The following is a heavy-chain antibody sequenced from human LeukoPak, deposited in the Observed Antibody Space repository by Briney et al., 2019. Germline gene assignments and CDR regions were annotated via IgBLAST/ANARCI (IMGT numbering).Heavy chain of an antibody. V-gene: IGHV3-7*01. Sequence: GGSLRLSCAASGFTFSHYWMSWVRQAPGKGLERVASIKQDGSQKYYGDSVKGRFTISRDNAKNSLYLQMNSLSAEDTAFYYCAKDDNSWSLDYWGQGTLVAVSS. D-gene: IGHD6-13*01. J-gene: IGHJ4*02. CDR1: GFTFSHYW. CDR2: IKQDGSQK. CDR3: AKDDNSWSLDY.